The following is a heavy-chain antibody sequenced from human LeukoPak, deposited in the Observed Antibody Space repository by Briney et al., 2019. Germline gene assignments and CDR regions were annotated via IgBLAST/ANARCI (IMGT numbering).Heavy chain of an antibody. J-gene: IGHJ4*02. V-gene: IGHV3-30*04. Sequence: PGGSLRLSCAASGFTFSSYAIHWVRQAPGKGLEWVAVISYDGSNKYYADSVKGRFTISRDNSKNTLYLQMNSLRAEDTAVYYCARDYDYEDAGGFDHWGQGTLVTVSS. CDR1: GFTFSSYA. CDR3: ARDYDYEDAGGFDH. D-gene: IGHD3-22*01. CDR2: ISYDGSNK.